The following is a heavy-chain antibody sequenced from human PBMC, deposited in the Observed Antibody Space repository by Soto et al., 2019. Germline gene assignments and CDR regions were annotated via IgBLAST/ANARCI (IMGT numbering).Heavy chain of an antibody. CDR2: ISYDGSNK. V-gene: IGHV3-30*18. CDR1: GFTFSSYG. J-gene: IGHJ4*02. D-gene: IGHD3-3*01. Sequence: GGSLRLSCAASGFTFSSYGMHWVRQAPGKGLEWVAVISYDGSNKYYADSVKGRFTISRDNSKNTLYLQMNSLRAEDTAVYYCAKGYYDFWSGYPHHLDYWGQGTLVTVSS. CDR3: AKGYYDFWSGYPHHLDY.